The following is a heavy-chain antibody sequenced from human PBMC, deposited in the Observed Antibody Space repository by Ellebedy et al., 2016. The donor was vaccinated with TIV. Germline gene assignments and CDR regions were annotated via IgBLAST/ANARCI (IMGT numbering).Heavy chain of an antibody. CDR3: TRGGIVATVYRA. V-gene: IGHV3-49*03. CDR1: GFTFGDYA. CDR2: IRHKAIGGTT. J-gene: IGHJ6*02. Sequence: PGGSLRLSCTTSGFTFGDYAMTRFRQAPGKGLEWVGFIRHKAIGGTTDYAASVKGRFTISRDDSKSTAYLQMDSLKVEDTATYYCTRGGIVATVYRAWGQGTAVTVSS. D-gene: IGHD5-12*01.